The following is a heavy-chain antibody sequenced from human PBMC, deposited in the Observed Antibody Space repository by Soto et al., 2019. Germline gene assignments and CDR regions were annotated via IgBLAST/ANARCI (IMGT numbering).Heavy chain of an antibody. V-gene: IGHV1-46*01. J-gene: IGHJ6*02. CDR1: GYTFTSYY. CDR2: INPSGGST. D-gene: IGHD3-10*01. Sequence: QVQLVQSGAEVKKPGASVKVSCKASGYTFTSYYMHWVRQAPGQGLEWMGIINPSGGSTSYAQKFQGRVTMTRDTSTSTVYMELSSLRSEDTAVYYCAGASSVRGVMSYYYYYGMDVWGQGTTVTVSS. CDR3: AGASSVRGVMSYYYYYGMDV.